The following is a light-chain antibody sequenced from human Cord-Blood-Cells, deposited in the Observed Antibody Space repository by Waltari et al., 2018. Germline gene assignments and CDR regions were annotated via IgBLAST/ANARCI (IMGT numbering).Light chain of an antibody. CDR3: SSYTSSSTYV. CDR2: DVS. J-gene: IGLJ1*01. CDR1: SSAVGGYNY. Sequence: QSALTQPASVSGSPGQSITISCTGTSSAVGGYNYVSWYQQHPGKAPKLMIYDVSNRPSGVSNRFSGSKSGNTASLTISGLHAEDEADYYCSSYTSSSTYVFGTGTKVTVL. V-gene: IGLV2-14*01.